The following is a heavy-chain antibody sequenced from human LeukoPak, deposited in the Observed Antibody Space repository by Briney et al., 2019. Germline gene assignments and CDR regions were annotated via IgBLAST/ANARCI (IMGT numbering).Heavy chain of an antibody. Sequence: PSETLSLTCTVSNGSISTNTYYWAWIRQPPGKGLEWIGSIYYSGSTYYNPSLKSRVTISVDTSKNQFSLKLSSVTAADTAVYYCARDRYIVVVSAAMRPGPFDYWGQGTLVTVSS. V-gene: IGHV4-39*07. CDR1: NGSISTNTYY. CDR3: ARDRYIVVVSAAMRPGPFDY. J-gene: IGHJ4*02. D-gene: IGHD2-2*01. CDR2: IYYSGST.